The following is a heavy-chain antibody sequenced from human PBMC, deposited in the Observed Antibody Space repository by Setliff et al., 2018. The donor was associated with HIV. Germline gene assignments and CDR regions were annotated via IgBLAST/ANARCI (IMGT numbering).Heavy chain of an antibody. CDR1: GSTSISHG. J-gene: IGHJ5*02. Sequence: ASVKVSCKASGSTSISHGVSWVRQAPGQGLEWIGWISTYNGNTHYAQKVQGRITMTTDTSTTTSYMELRRLRSDDTAVYYCARVVEASWFDTWGQGTRGTSPQ. CDR2: ISTYNGNT. CDR3: ARVVEASWFDT. V-gene: IGHV1-18*01.